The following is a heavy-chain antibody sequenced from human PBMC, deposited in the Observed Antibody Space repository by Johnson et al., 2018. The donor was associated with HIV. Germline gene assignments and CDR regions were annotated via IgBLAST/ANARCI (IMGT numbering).Heavy chain of an antibody. CDR3: ARVSSGGACDI. J-gene: IGHJ3*02. Sequence: MQLVESGGGLVQPGGSLRLSCAASGFTVRSTYMSWVRQAPGKGLEWVSAISGSGGSTYYADSVKGRFTISRENAKNSLYLQMNSLRAGDTAVYYCARVSSGGACDIWGQGTMVTVSS. D-gene: IGHD3-22*01. CDR1: GFTVRSTY. CDR2: SGSGGST. V-gene: IGHV3-66*01.